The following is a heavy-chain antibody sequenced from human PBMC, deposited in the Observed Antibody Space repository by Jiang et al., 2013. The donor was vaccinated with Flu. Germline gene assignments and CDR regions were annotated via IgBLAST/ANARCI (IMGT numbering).Heavy chain of an antibody. D-gene: IGHD3-22*01. CDR2: TGYSGTT. J-gene: IGHJ4*02. CDR1: GVSINNDH. CDR3: ASNRNPNYYDSSGYGFDY. V-gene: IGHV4-59*08. Sequence: GSGLVKPSETLSLTCTVSGVSINNDHWSWIRQPPGKGLEWIGYTGYSGTTKYNPSLKSRVTISVDTSKNQFSLKLSSVTAADTAVYYCASNRNPNYYDSSGYGFDYWGQGTLVTVSS.